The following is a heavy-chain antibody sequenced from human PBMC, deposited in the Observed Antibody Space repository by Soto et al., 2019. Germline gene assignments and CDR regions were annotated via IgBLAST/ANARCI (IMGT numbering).Heavy chain of an antibody. CDR3: ARDSGGLRLGESSLYGEKDSFDV. Sequence: PSETLSLTCGVSYVSFIGYYWSWIRQPPGKGLEWIGEINYSGSTTFNPSLKSRVTLSIDTSTAQFSLRLSSVTAAATAVYCCARDSGGLRLGESSLYGEKDSFDVWDQGTLVTVSS. J-gene: IGHJ3*01. CDR2: INYSGST. D-gene: IGHD3-16*02. CDR1: YVSFIGYY. V-gene: IGHV4-34*01.